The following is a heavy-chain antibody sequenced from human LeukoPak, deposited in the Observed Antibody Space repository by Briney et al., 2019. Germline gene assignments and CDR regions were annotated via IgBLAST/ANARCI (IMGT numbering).Heavy chain of an antibody. CDR2: ISGSGGST. V-gene: IGHV3-23*01. D-gene: IGHD6-19*01. CDR1: GFTFSSYG. J-gene: IGHJ4*02. CDR3: ARGLQQWLVLRGFQFDY. Sequence: QTGGSLRLSCAASGFTFSSYGMSWVRQAPGKGLEWVSAISGSGGSTYYADSVKGRFTISRDNAKNSLYLQMNSLRAEDTAVYYCARGLQQWLVLRGFQFDYWGQGTLVTVSS.